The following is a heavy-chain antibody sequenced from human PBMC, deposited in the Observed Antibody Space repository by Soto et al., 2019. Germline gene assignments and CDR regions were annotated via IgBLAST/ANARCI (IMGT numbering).Heavy chain of an antibody. CDR2: IIPIFGTA. J-gene: IGHJ4*02. CDR1: GGTFSSYA. V-gene: IGHV1-69*13. Sequence: SVKVSCKASGGTFSSYAISWVRQAPGQGPEWMGGIIPIFGTANYAQKFQGRVTITADESTSTAYMELSSLRSEDTAVYYCARGMITMVRGVIMNLWGQGTLVTVSS. D-gene: IGHD3-10*01. CDR3: ARGMITMVRGVIMNL.